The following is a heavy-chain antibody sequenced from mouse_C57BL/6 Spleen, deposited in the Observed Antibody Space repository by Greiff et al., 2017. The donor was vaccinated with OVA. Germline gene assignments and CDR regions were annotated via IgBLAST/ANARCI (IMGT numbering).Heavy chain of an antibody. CDR2: IHPNSGST. V-gene: IGHV1-64*01. J-gene: IGHJ4*01. CDR1: GYTFTSYW. CDR3: ASITTVVAYYAMDY. D-gene: IGHD1-1*01. Sequence: QVQLKQPGAELVKPGASVKLSCKASGYTFTSYWMHWVKQRPGQGLEWIGMIHPNSGSTNYNEKFKSKATLTVDKSSSTAYMQLSSLTSEDSAVYYCASITTVVAYYAMDYWGQGTSVTVSS.